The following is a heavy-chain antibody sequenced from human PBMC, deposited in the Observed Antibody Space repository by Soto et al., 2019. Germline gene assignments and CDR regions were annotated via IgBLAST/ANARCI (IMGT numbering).Heavy chain of an antibody. V-gene: IGHV3-74*01. Sequence: GGSLRLSCEASGFIFSNYWMHWVRQTPGTGLVWVSRISNDGSITNYADSVKGRFTISRDNSKNTLYLQMNSLRAEDTAVYYCARCVVNSIAATSSDYYYGMDVWGQGTTVTVSS. CDR3: ARCVVNSIAATSSDYYYGMDV. D-gene: IGHD6-25*01. J-gene: IGHJ6*02. CDR1: GFIFSNYW. CDR2: ISNDGSIT.